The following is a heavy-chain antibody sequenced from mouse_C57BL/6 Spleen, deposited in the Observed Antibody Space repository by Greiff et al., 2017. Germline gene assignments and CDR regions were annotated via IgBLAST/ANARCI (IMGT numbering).Heavy chain of an antibody. V-gene: IGHV5-4*01. D-gene: IGHD1-1*01. CDR1: GFTFSSYA. J-gene: IGHJ3*01. CDR3: ARDYGSSWSWFAY. CDR2: ISDGGSYT. Sequence: EVKVEESGGGLVKPGGSLKLSCAASGFTFSSYAMSWVRQTPEKRLEWVATISDGGSYTYYPDNVKGRFTISRDNAKNNLYLQMSHLKSEDTAMYYCARDYGSSWSWFAYWGQGTLVTVSA.